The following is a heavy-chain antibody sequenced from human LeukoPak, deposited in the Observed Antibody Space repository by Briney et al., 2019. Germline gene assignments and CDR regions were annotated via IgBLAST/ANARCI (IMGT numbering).Heavy chain of an antibody. CDR3: ARQSHYDILTYHRYDAFDI. D-gene: IGHD3-9*01. CDR2: ISRSSSYI. Sequence: GGQRLSCAASGFTFSSYSMNWVRQAPGKGLEWVSSISRSSSYIYYADSVKGRFTISRDNAKNSLYLQMNSLRAEDTAVYYCARQSHYDILTYHRYDAFDIWGQGTMVTVSS. V-gene: IGHV3-21*01. CDR1: GFTFSSYS. J-gene: IGHJ3*02.